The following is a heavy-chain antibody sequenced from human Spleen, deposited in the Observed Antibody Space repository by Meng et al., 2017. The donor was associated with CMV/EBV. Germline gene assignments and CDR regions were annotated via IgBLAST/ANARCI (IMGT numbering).Heavy chain of an antibody. D-gene: IGHD2-2*01. CDR1: GGTFSSYA. CDR3: ARDWRYCSSTSCYLFDY. J-gene: IGHJ4*02. Sequence: SVKVSCKASGGTFSSYAISWVRQAPGQGLEWMGGIIPIFGTANYAQKFQGRVTITTDESTSTAYMELRSLRSDDTAVYYCARDWRYCSSTSCYLFDYWGQGTLVTVSS. V-gene: IGHV1-69*05. CDR2: IIPIFGTA.